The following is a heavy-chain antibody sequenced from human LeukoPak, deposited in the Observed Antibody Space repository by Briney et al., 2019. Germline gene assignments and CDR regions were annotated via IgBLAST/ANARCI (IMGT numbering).Heavy chain of an antibody. CDR3: ARVNSSRGFSNFDY. J-gene: IGHJ4*02. V-gene: IGHV4-30-4*01. CDR1: GGSISSGDYY. Sequence: SQTLSLTCTVSGGSISSGDYYWCWIRQPPGKGLEWIGYIYYSGSTYYNPSLKSRVTISVDTSKNQFSLKLSSVTAADTAVYYCARVNSSRGFSNFDYWGQGTLVTVSS. D-gene: IGHD1/OR15-1a*01. CDR2: IYYSGST.